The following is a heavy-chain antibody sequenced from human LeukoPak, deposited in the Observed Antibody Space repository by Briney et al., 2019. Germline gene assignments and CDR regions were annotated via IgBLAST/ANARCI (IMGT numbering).Heavy chain of an antibody. V-gene: IGHV1-8*02. CDR3: ARDEVVAAPNYFGMVV. CDR1: GGTFSSYA. J-gene: IGHJ6*02. CDR2: MNPNSGNT. Sequence: GASVKVSCKASGGTFSSYAISWVRQATGQGLEWMGWMNPNSGNTGLAQKFQGRVTLTRDTSLSTAYMELSNLRSDDTAAYYCARDEVVAAPNYFGMVVWGQGTTVSVSS. D-gene: IGHD2-15*01.